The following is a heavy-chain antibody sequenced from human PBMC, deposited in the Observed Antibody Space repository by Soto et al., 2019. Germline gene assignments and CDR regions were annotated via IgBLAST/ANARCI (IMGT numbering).Heavy chain of an antibody. CDR3: ARSSGHYRPFDS. D-gene: IGHD3-22*01. J-gene: IGHJ4*02. CDR1: GFTFSSYE. CDR2: ITSRSDTI. V-gene: IGHV3-48*03. Sequence: GLSLRLSCAASGFTFSSYEMNWVLQAPGKGLEWVSHITSRSDTIYYADSVKGRFTISRDNAETSLYLQMNSLRAEDTAVYYCARSSGHYRPFDSWGQGTVVTVSS.